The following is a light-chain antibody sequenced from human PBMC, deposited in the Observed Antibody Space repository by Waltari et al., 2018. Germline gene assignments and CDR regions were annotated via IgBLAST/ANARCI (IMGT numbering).Light chain of an antibody. CDR1: HSVNTN. V-gene: IGKV3-15*01. CDR3: QQYNNWPQT. CDR2: GAS. Sequence: EIVMTQSPGTLSVSPGERATLSCRASHSVNTNLAWYQQKPGQAPSLRIYGASTRATGIPARFSVSGSGTEFTLTITNLQSEDFAVYYCQQYNNWPQTFGQGTKLELK. J-gene: IGKJ2*01.